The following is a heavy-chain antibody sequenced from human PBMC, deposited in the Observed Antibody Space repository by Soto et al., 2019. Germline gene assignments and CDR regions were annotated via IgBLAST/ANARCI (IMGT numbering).Heavy chain of an antibody. D-gene: IGHD6-13*01. CDR2: IITYSGNT. Sequence: QVQLVQSGPEVKKPGASVKVSCKAAGYTFTNYGITWVRQAPGQVLEWMGWIITYSGNTNYAQKLQDRVSLTADTSTSTAYMELRSLRSDDTAVYYCARIPGYSTTWYYAFDIWGQGTLVTVSS. CDR1: GYTFTNYG. V-gene: IGHV1-18*01. CDR3: ARIPGYSTTWYYAFDI. J-gene: IGHJ3*02.